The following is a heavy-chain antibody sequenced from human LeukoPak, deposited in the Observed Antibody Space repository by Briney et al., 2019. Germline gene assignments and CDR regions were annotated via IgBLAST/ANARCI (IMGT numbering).Heavy chain of an antibody. Sequence: SXAXSXXXLSXXGMXWVRQAPGKXLEXXXXXGGSGGSTYYADSVKGRFTISRDNSKNTLYLLMNSLRAEDTAVYYCARPGYSSGWANFDYWGQGTLVTVSS. CDR2: XGGSGGST. CDR3: ARPGYSSGWANFDY. V-gene: IGHV3-23*01. CDR1: XXXLSXXG. J-gene: IGHJ4*02. D-gene: IGHD6-19*01.